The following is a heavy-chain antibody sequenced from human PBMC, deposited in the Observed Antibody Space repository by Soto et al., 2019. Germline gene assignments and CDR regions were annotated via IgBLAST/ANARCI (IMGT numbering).Heavy chain of an antibody. CDR3: AASRYCISTSCHPSLPGGHNWFDP. V-gene: IGHV1-58*01. CDR1: GFTFTSSA. D-gene: IGHD2-2*01. J-gene: IGHJ5*02. CDR2: IVVGSGNT. Sequence: QMQLVQSGPEVKKPGTSVKVSCKASGFTFTSSAVQWVRQARGQRLEWIGWIVVGSGNTNYAQKFQERVTITRDMSTSTAYMELSSLRSEDTAVYYCAASRYCISTSCHPSLPGGHNWFDPWGQGTLVTVSS.